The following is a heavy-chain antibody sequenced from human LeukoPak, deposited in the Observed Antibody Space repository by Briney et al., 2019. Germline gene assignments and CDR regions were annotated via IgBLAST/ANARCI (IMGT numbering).Heavy chain of an antibody. CDR1: GFTFSSSA. V-gene: IGHV3-23*01. CDR2: ISGSGSGGST. J-gene: IGHJ3*02. D-gene: IGHD1-1*01. Sequence: PGGSLRLSCAASGFTFSSSAMSWVRQAPGKGLEWVSNISGSGSGGSTYYADSVKGRFTFSRDVSKNTLYFLQMNSLRAEDTALYYCARFRTTLDAFDIWGQGTMVTVSS. CDR3: ARFRTTLDAFDI.